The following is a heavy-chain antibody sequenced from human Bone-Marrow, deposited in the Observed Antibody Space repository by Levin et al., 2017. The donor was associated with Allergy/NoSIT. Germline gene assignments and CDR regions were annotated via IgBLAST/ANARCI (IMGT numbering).Heavy chain of an antibody. CDR2: IKSKTDGGTT. J-gene: IGHJ4*02. V-gene: IGHV3-15*01. CDR1: GFTFSNAW. D-gene: IGHD3-3*01. Sequence: GGSLRLSCAASGFTFSNAWMSWVRQAPGKGLEWVGRIKSKTDGGTTDYAAPVKGRFTISRDDSKNTLYLQMNSLKTEDTAVYYCTCFLGWLFIVDYWGQGTLVTVSS. CDR3: TCFLGWLFIVDY.